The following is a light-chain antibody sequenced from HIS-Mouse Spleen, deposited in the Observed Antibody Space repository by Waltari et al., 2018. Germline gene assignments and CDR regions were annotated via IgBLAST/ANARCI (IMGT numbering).Light chain of an antibody. CDR1: RGPVGRAGS. V-gene: IGLV2-8*01. J-gene: IGLJ1*01. Sequence: LSHPPSPSPPPGQPATPALPGNRGPVGRAGSVSCSHQPPGKAPTHMIYEVSNRPSGVADRFSGSKSGTTASPTVSGLQAEDEADDYCSSYAGSNSSLDVFGAGTKVTVL. CDR2: EVS. CDR3: SSYAGSNSSLDV.